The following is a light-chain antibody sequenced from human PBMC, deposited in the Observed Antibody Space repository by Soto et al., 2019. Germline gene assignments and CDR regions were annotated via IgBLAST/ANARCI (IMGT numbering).Light chain of an antibody. Sequence: QSALTQPPSASGSPGQSVTISCTGTSSDVGGYNYVSWYQQHPGKAPKLMIYEVSKRPSGVPDRFSGSKSGNTASLTVSGLQAEDEADYYFSSFRVFGGGTKLTVL. CDR2: EVS. CDR3: SSFRV. CDR1: SSDVGGYNY. J-gene: IGLJ2*01. V-gene: IGLV2-8*01.